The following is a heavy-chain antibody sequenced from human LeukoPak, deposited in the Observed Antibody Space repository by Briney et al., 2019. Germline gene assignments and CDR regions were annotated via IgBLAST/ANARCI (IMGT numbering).Heavy chain of an antibody. V-gene: IGHV3-64*01. D-gene: IGHD2-8*01. CDR3: ARGGYCTNGVCYYGDYGRDY. Sequence: GESLKISCAASGFTFSSYAMHWVRQAPGKGLEYVSAISSNGGSTYYANSVKGRFTISRDNSKNTLYLQMGSLRAEDMAVYYCARGGYCTNGVCYYGDYGRDYWGQGTLVTVSS. CDR2: ISSNGGST. CDR1: GFTFSSYA. J-gene: IGHJ4*02.